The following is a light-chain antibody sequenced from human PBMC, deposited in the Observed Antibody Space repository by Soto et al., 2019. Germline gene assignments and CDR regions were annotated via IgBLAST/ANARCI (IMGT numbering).Light chain of an antibody. CDR2: AAS. V-gene: IGKV1-9*01. Sequence: DIQLTQSPSFLSASVGDRVTITCRASQDINTYLAWYQQTPGKAPKLLIYAASTLQSAVPPRFSGGGSGTEFTLTISSLQPEDFATYYCQQLNSYPRTFGQGTKVAF. CDR3: QQLNSYPRT. CDR1: QDINTY. J-gene: IGKJ1*01.